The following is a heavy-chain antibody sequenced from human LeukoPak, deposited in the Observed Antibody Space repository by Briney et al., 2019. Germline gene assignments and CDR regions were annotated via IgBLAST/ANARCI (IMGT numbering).Heavy chain of an antibody. V-gene: IGHV4-30-4*08. J-gene: IGHJ4*02. CDR1: GGSISSGDYY. CDR3: ASPVVVGGYQLRGGDY. D-gene: IGHD2-2*01. Sequence: PSQTLSLTCTVSGGSISSGDYYWSWIRQPPGKGLEWIGYIYYSGSTYYNPSLKSRVTISVDTSKNQFSLKLSSVTAADTAVYYCASPVVVGGYQLRGGDYWGQGTLVTVSS. CDR2: IYYSGST.